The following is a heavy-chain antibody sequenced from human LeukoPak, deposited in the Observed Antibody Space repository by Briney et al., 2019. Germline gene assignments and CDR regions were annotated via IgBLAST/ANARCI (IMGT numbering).Heavy chain of an antibody. J-gene: IGHJ4*02. Sequence: GGSLRLSCAASGFTFSSYWMSLVRQAPGKGLDWLANIKQDGSEKYYVDSVKGRFTISRDNAKNSLYLQMNSLRAEDTAVYYCARVEGGRYGYSLVDYWGQGTLVTVSS. CDR2: IKQDGSEK. V-gene: IGHV3-7*01. CDR1: GFTFSSYW. D-gene: IGHD6-19*01. CDR3: ARVEGGRYGYSLVDY.